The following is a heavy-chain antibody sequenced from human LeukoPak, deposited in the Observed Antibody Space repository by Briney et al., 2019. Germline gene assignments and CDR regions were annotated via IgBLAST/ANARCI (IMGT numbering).Heavy chain of an antibody. CDR3: ARALRYYYDAFDI. Sequence: PSETLSLTCTVSGGSISSYYWSWIRQPPGKGLEWIGYIYYSGSTNYNPSLKSRVTISVDTSKSQFSLKLSPVTAADTAVYYCARALRYYYDAFDIWGQGTMVTVSS. D-gene: IGHD3-10*01. CDR2: IYYSGST. CDR1: GGSISSYY. J-gene: IGHJ3*02. V-gene: IGHV4-59*01.